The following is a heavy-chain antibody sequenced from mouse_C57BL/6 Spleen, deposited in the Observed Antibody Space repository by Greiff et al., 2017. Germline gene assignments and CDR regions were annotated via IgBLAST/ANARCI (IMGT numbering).Heavy chain of an antibody. CDR1: GYTFTDYY. J-gene: IGHJ3*01. CDR2: INPNNGGT. V-gene: IGHV1-26*01. CDR3: AREAY. Sequence: VQLQQSGPELVKPGASVKISCKASGYTFTDYYMNWVKQSHGKSLEWIGDINPNNGGTRYNQKFKGKATLTVDKSSSTAYMELRSLTSEDSAVYYCAREAYWGQGTLVTVSA.